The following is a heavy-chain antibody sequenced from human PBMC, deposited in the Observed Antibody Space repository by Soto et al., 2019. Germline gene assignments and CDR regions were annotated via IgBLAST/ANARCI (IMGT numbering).Heavy chain of an antibody. V-gene: IGHV3-7*03. CDR1: GFTFSNSW. CDR2: IKEDGSEK. J-gene: IGHJ6*02. Sequence: PGGSLRLSCAACGFTFSNSWMSWVRQAPGKGLEWVANIKEDGSEKDYVDPVKGRFTITRDNAKNSLYLQMTNMRAEDTAVYFCTRKRFGMDVWGQGTTVTVSS. CDR3: TRKRFGMDV.